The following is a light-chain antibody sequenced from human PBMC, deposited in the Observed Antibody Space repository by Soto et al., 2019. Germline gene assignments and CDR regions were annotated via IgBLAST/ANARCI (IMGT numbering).Light chain of an antibody. Sequence: DNQLIQSPSSLSASVGDRVTITCHTSQRVSSYLNWYQQKPGKAPKLLINAVSTLHSGVPSRFSGSGSETDFTLTFSSLQPEDSGTYYCQQSYTTPSWTFGQGTKVEI. CDR2: AVS. J-gene: IGKJ1*01. CDR3: QQSYTTPSWT. V-gene: IGKV1-39*01. CDR1: QRVSSY.